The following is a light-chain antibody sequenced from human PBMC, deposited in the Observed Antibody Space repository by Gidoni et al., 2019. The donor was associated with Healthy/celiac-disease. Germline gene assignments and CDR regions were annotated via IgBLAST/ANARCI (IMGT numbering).Light chain of an antibody. J-gene: IGLJ3*02. V-gene: IGLV7-46*01. CDR1: TGAVTSGHY. CDR2: DTS. Sequence: QAVVPQEPSLTVSPGGSVTPTCGSSTGAVTSGHYPYWFQQKPGQAHRTLIYDTSHKHSWTPARFSGSLLGGKAALTRSGAQPEDEAEYYCLLSYSGAWVFGGGTKLTVL. CDR3: LLSYSGAWV.